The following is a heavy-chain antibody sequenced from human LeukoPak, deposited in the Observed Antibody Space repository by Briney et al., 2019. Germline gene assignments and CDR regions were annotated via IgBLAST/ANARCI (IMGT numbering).Heavy chain of an antibody. CDR1: GYTFTSYA. CDR3: TRGGPQDGCNYYYYYGLDV. J-gene: IGHJ6*02. D-gene: IGHD5-24*01. CDR2: INAGNGNT. Sequence: ASVKVSCKASGYTFTSYAMHWVRQAPGQRLEWMGWINAGNGNTKYSQKFQGRVTITRDTSASTAFMELSSLRSEDTAVYYCTRGGPQDGCNYYYYYGLDVWGQGTTVTVS. V-gene: IGHV1-3*01.